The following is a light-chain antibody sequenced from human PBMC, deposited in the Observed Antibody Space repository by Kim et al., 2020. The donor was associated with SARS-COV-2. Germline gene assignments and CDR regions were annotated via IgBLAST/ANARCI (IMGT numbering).Light chain of an antibody. CDR2: AAS. CDR3: QQYAYWRA. J-gene: IGKJ5*01. Sequence: SLSPGERATLSGRASQSISTDLAWYQQKPGQTPRVLIYAASARATGIPARFSGSGSKTEFTLTITNVQSEDCAVYYCQQYAYWRAFGQGTRLEIK. V-gene: IGKV3-15*01. CDR1: QSISTD.